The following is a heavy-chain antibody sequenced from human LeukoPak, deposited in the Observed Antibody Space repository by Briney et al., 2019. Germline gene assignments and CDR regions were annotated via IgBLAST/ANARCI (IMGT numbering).Heavy chain of an antibody. CDR1: GFIFSSPA. CDR3: ARISYSESSFDY. D-gene: IGHD1-26*01. Sequence: TGGSLRLSCAPSGFIFSSPAMSWVRQAPGKGLEWVSSISDTGGIKYYVDSVKGRFTCSRDNSKNTLYLQMNSLRAEDTAVYYCARISYSESSFDYWGQGTLVTVSS. V-gene: IGHV3-23*01. J-gene: IGHJ4*02. CDR2: ISDTGGIK.